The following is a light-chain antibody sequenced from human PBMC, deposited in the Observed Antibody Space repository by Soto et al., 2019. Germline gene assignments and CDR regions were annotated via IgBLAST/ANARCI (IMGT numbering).Light chain of an antibody. CDR1: QSVSSNH. V-gene: IGKV3-20*01. CDR3: QQYGSSTYT. J-gene: IGKJ2*01. Sequence: EIVLTQSPGSLSLSPRERATLSCRASQSVSSNHLAWYQQKPGQAPRLLIYGASRRATGIPDRFSGSGSGTEFTLTISRLEPEDVAVYYCQQYGSSTYTFGQGTKVEIK. CDR2: GAS.